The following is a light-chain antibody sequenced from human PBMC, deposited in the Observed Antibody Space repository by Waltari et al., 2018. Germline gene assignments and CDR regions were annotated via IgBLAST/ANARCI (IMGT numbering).Light chain of an antibody. V-gene: IGKV1-8*01. CDR2: ASS. Sequence: AIRMTQSPSSLSASTGDRVTITCRASQGISSYLAWYQQKPGKAPKLLIYASSTLQSGVPSRFSGSGSGTDFTLTISCLQSEDFGTDYCQQYYSYPWTFGQGTKVEIK. CDR3: QQYYSYPWT. CDR1: QGISSY. J-gene: IGKJ1*01.